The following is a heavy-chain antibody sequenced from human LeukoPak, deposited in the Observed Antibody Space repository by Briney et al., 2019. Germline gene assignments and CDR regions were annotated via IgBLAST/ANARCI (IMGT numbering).Heavy chain of an antibody. CDR1: GFTFSIYA. J-gene: IGHJ4*02. CDR3: AKDRRTDYRGAWY. D-gene: IGHD6-19*01. CDR2: ISGSGGST. Sequence: GGSLRLSCAASGFTFSIYAMTWVRQAPGKGLEWVSTISGSGGSTHYADSAKGRFTISRDNSKNTLYLQMNSLRAGDTAVYYCAKDRRTDYRGAWYWGQGTLVSVSS. V-gene: IGHV3-23*01.